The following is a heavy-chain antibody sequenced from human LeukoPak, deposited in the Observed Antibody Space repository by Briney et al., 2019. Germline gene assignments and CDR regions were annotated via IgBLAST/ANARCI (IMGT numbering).Heavy chain of an antibody. Sequence: PGGSLRLSCAASGFTFSTYSMNWVRQAPGKGLEWVSYITSGGGTIHYADSVKGRFTISRDNAKNSLYLQMNSLRAEDTAVYYCAKDPPRSYSSSWSFFDYWGQGTLVTVSS. CDR2: ITSGGGTI. D-gene: IGHD6-13*01. CDR1: GFTFSTYS. V-gene: IGHV3-48*04. J-gene: IGHJ4*02. CDR3: AKDPPRSYSSSWSFFDY.